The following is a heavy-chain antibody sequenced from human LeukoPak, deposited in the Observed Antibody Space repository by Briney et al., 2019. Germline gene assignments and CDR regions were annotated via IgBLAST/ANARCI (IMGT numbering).Heavy chain of an antibody. J-gene: IGHJ4*02. CDR1: GYTLTELS. CDR2: FDPEDGET. CDR3: ATVGYYYDSSVFDY. D-gene: IGHD3-22*01. V-gene: IGHV1-24*01. Sequence: ASVKVSCKVSGYTLTELSMHWVRQAPGKGLEWMGGFDPEDGETIYAQKFQGRVTMTEDTSTDTAYMELSSLRSEDTAVYYCATVGYYYDSSVFDYWGQGTLVTVSS.